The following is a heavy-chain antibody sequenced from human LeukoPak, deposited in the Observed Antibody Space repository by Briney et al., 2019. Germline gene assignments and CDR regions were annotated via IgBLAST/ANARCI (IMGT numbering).Heavy chain of an antibody. CDR2: IYTSGST. CDR1: GGSIGSYY. D-gene: IGHD3-9*01. J-gene: IGHJ3*02. Sequence: PSETLSLTCTVSGGSIGSYYWSWIRQPAGKGLEWIGRIYTSGSTNYNPSLKSRVTMSVDTSKNQFSLKLSSVTAADTAVYYCARDTRGDILTGAHAFDIWGQGTMVTVSS. V-gene: IGHV4-4*07. CDR3: ARDTRGDILTGAHAFDI.